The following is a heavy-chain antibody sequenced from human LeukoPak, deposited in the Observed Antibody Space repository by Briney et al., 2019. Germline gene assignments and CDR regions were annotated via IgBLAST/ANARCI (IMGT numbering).Heavy chain of an antibody. CDR3: AREGLGETYFEY. J-gene: IGHJ4*02. Sequence: PSETLSLTCAVSGVSITTRNFWSWVRQPPGKGLEWIAEMHHDGSANYNPSLKSRVSMSVDKSKNHFSLRLTSVTAADTAVYYCAREGLGETYFEYWGRGILVTVSS. CDR2: MHHDGSA. V-gene: IGHV4-4*02. CDR1: GVSITTRNF. D-gene: IGHD3-10*01.